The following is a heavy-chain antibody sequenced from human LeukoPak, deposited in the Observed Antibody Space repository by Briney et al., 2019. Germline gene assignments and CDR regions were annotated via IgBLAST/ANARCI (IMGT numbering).Heavy chain of an antibody. CDR2: ISAYNGNT. D-gene: IGHD3-10*01. CDR3: ARGPYGSGSYYFYYYMDV. CDR1: GYTFASYG. Sequence: GASVKVSCKASGYTFASYGISWVRQAPGQGLEWMGWISAYNGNTNYAQKLQGRVTLTTDTSTSTAYMDLRSLRSDDTAMYYCARGPYGSGSYYFYYYMDVWGKGTTVTISS. V-gene: IGHV1-18*01. J-gene: IGHJ6*03.